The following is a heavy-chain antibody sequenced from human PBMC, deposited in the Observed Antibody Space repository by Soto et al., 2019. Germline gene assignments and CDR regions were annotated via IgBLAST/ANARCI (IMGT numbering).Heavy chain of an antibody. CDR2: ISSSSSTI. D-gene: IGHD2-21*02. J-gene: IGHJ4*02. CDR1: GFTFSSYS. CDR3: ARDPYCGGDCYPWYFDY. V-gene: IGHV3-48*02. Sequence: GGSLRLSCASSGFTFSSYSMNWVRQAPGKGLEWVSYISSSSSTIYYADSVKGRFTISRDNAKNSLYLQMNGLRDEDTAVYYCARDPYCGGDCYPWYFDYWGQGTLVTVSS.